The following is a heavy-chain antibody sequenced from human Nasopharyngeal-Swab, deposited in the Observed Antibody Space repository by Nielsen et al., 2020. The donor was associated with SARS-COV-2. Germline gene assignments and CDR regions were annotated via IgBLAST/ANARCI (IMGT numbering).Heavy chain of an antibody. CDR3: ARDGDRRERWLQFLDY. V-gene: IGHV1-69*13. CDR2: IIPIFGTA. D-gene: IGHD5-24*01. J-gene: IGHJ4*02. CDR1: GGTFSSYA. Sequence: ASVKVSCKASGGTFSSYAINWVRQAPGQGLEWMGGIIPIFGTANYAQKFQGRVTITADESTSTAYMELSSLRSEDTAVYYCARDGDRRERWLQFLDYWGQGTLVTVSS.